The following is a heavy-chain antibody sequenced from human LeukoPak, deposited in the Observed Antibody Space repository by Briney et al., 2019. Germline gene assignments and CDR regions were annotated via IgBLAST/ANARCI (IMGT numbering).Heavy chain of an antibody. D-gene: IGHD5-18*01. CDR1: GYTFTSYY. CDR2: IHPSGGST. V-gene: IGHV1-46*01. CDR3: ARDQGWELWF. Sequence: GASVKVSCKASGYTFTSYYIHWVRQAPGQGLEWMGIIHPSGGSTSYAQKFQGRVTMTRDTSTSTVYMELSSLRSEDTAVYYCARDQGWELWFWGQGTLVTVSS. J-gene: IGHJ4*02.